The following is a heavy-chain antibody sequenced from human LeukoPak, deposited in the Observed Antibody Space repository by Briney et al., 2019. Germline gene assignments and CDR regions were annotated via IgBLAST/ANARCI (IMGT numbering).Heavy chain of an antibody. CDR3: ARNLGPYSRNWFSEDY. CDR1: GFPLSDAW. D-gene: IGHD6-13*01. CDR2: ISYDGSNK. V-gene: IGHV3-30*03. J-gene: IGHJ4*02. Sequence: GGSLRLSCAVSGFPLSDAWMNWVRQAPGKGLEWVAVISYDGSNKYYADSVKGRFTISKDNSKNTLYLQMNSLRAEDTAVYYCARNLGPYSRNWFSEDYWGQGTLVTVSS.